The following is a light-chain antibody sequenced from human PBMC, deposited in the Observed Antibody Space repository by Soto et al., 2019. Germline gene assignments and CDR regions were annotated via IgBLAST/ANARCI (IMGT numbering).Light chain of an antibody. V-gene: IGLV1-40*01. CDR2: GNS. CDR1: SSNIGAGYD. J-gene: IGLJ1*01. Sequence: QFVRTQPPSVSGAPGQRVTISCTGSSSNIGAGYDVHWYQQLPGTAPKLLIYGNSNRPSGVPDRFSGSKSGTSASLAITGLQAEDEADYYCQSYDSSLSGYVFGTGTKVTVL. CDR3: QSYDSSLSGYV.